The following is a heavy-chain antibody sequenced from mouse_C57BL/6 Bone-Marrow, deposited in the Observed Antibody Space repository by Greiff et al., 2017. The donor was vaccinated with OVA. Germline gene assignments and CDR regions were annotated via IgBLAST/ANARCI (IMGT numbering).Heavy chain of an antibody. J-gene: IGHJ2*01. CDR3: AMGIYYGYFDY. Sequence: LVESGAELARPGASVKLSCKASGYTFTSYGISWVKQRTGQGLEWIGEIYPRSGNTYYNEKFKGKATLTADKSSSTAYMELRSLTSEDSAVYFCAMGIYYGYFDYWGQGTTLTVSS. CDR2: IYPRSGNT. CDR1: GYTFTSYG. V-gene: IGHV1-81*01. D-gene: IGHD2-1*01.